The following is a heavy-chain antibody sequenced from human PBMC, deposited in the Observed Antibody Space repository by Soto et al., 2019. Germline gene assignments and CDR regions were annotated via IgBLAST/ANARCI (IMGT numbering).Heavy chain of an antibody. J-gene: IGHJ4*02. V-gene: IGHV1-46*03. D-gene: IGHD3-3*01. CDR2: INPGGGST. CDR3: VRNSYFFGSDY. Sequence: VQLVQSGAEVKKPGASVKVSCKASGYTFTNYHIHWVRQAPGQGLEWIGKINPGGGSTSYAQKFQGRVTVTRDTSTSTVYMELSILRSEDTAVYYCVRNSYFFGSDYWGQGTLVTVSS. CDR1: GYTFTNYH.